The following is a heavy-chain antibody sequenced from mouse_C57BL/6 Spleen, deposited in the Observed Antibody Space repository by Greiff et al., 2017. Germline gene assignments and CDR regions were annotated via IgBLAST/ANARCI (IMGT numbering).Heavy chain of an antibody. CDR3: ARGGNYLAWFAY. Sequence: VQLQQSGPELVKPGASVKMSCKASGYTFTDYNMHWVKQSHGKSLEWIGYINPNNGGTSYNQKFKGKATLTVNKSSSTAYMELRSLTSEDSEVYYCARGGNYLAWFAYWGQGTLVTVSA. CDR2: INPNNGGT. J-gene: IGHJ3*01. CDR1: GYTFTDYN. D-gene: IGHD2-1*01. V-gene: IGHV1-22*01.